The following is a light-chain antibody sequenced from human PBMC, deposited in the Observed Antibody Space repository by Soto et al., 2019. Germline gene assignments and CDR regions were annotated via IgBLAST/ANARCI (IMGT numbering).Light chain of an antibody. CDR3: QQYYNWPRT. V-gene: IGKV3-15*01. CDR1: QNIHTN. J-gene: IGKJ5*01. Sequence: EIVMTQSPATLSVSPGERATLSCRAGQNIHTNVAWYQQKPGQAPRLRCYGASTGATGLPARVSGSGSGTECTLTINSLQAEDGAVYYCQQYYNWPRTFGQGTRLEIK. CDR2: GAS.